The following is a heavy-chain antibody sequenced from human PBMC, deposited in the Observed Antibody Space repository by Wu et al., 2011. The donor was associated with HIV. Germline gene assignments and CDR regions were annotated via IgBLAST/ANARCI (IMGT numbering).Heavy chain of an antibody. J-gene: IGHJ3*01. CDR2: INPNNGVT. V-gene: IGHV1-2*02. CDR1: GYSFTGYY. D-gene: IGHD6-19*01. CDR3: ATPGRWLEGHDAYDV. Sequence: QVQLVQSGAEVKKPGASVKVSCKASGYSFTGYYINWVRQAPGQGLEWMGWINPNNGVTNFAQKFQGRVTMTRDTSISTAYMELSRLRSDDTAIYYCATPGRWLEGHDAYDVWGQGTRGHRLF.